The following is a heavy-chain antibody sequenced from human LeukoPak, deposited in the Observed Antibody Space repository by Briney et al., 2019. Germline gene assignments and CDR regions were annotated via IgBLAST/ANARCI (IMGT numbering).Heavy chain of an antibody. D-gene: IGHD3-22*01. CDR2: IYYSGST. CDR3: ARAVDYYDSSGYFLDY. CDR1: GGSISSGTYY. V-gene: IGHV4-39*07. Sequence: SETLSLTCTVSGGSISSGTYYWAWIRQPPGKGLEWIGSIYYSGSTYYNPSLKSRVTISVDTSKNQFSLKLSSVTAADTAVYYCARAVDYYDSSGYFLDYWGQGTLVTVSS. J-gene: IGHJ4*02.